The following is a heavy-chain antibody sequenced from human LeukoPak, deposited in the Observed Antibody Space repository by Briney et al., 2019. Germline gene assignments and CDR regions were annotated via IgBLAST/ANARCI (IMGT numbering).Heavy chain of an antibody. CDR3: ARQKGVAGNYYYYMDV. V-gene: IGHV4-59*08. D-gene: IGHD6-19*01. Sequence: SETLSLTCTVSGGSISSYYWNWIRQAPGKGLEWIGYIYYSGSTNYNPSLKSRVTISVDTSKNQFSLKLNSATAADTAVYYCARQKGVAGNYYYYMDVWGKGTTVTVSS. CDR1: GGSISSYY. CDR2: IYYSGST. J-gene: IGHJ6*03.